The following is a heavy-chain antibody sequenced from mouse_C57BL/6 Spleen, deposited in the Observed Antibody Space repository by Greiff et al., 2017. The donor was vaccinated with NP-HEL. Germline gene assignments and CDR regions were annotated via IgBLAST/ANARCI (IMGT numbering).Heavy chain of an antibody. J-gene: IGHJ2*01. V-gene: IGHV5-4*03. CDR1: GFTFSSYA. D-gene: IGHD2-2*01. Sequence: EVMLVESGGGLVKPGGSLKLSCAASGFTFSSYAMSWVRQTPEKRLEWVATISDGGSYTYSPDNVKGRFTISRDNAKNNLYLQMSHLKSEDTAMYYCARGYPYFDYWGQGTTLTVSS. CDR2: ISDGGSYT. CDR3: ARGYPYFDY.